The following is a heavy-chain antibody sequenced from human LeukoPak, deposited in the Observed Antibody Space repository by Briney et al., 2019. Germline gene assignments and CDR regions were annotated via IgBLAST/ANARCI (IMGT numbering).Heavy chain of an antibody. D-gene: IGHD4-17*01. CDR1: GFTFSNYA. V-gene: IGHV3-23*01. Sequence: GGSLRLSCAASGFTFSNYAMSWVRQAAVKGLEWLSTISGSGGSTYYADSVKGRFTISRDNSKNTVYLQMNSLRAEHTAVYYCAREADYGDDFNWFDPWGQGTLDTVSS. CDR2: ISGSGGST. J-gene: IGHJ5*02. CDR3: AREADYGDDFNWFDP.